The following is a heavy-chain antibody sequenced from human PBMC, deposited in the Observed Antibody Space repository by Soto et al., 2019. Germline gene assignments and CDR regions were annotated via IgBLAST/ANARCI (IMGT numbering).Heavy chain of an antibody. Sequence: EVQLVESGGGLVQPGGSLRLSCAASGFTFSSYEMNWVRQAPGKGLEWVSYISSSGSTIYYADSVKGRFTISRDNAKNSLYLQMNSLRAEATAVYYCARDLLDHDYGDYLGYYFYGMEAWGQGTTVTVSS. J-gene: IGHJ6*02. V-gene: IGHV3-48*03. D-gene: IGHD4-17*01. CDR3: ARDLLDHDYGDYLGYYFYGMEA. CDR2: ISSSGSTI. CDR1: GFTFSSYE.